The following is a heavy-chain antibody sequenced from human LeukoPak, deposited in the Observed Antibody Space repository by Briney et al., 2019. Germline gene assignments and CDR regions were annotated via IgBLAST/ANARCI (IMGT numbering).Heavy chain of an antibody. V-gene: IGHV4-34*01. Sequence: SETLSLACAVYGGSFSGYYWSWIRQPPGKGLEWIGEINHSGSTNYNLSLKSRVTISVDTSKNQFSLKLSSVTAADTAVYYCATSSGFYYYYGMDVWGQGTTVTVSS. J-gene: IGHJ6*02. CDR3: ATSSGFYYYYGMDV. CDR2: INHSGST. D-gene: IGHD3-3*01. CDR1: GGSFSGYY.